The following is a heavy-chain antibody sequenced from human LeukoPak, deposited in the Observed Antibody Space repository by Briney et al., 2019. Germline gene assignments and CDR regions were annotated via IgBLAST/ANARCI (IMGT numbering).Heavy chain of an antibody. CDR2: IDWDDDK. J-gene: IGHJ3*02. D-gene: IGHD3-10*01. V-gene: IGHV2-70*11. Sequence: GSGPTLVNPTQTLTLTCTFSGFSLSTSGMCVSWIRQPPGKALEWLARIDWDDDKYYSTSLKTRLTISKDTSKNQVVLTMTNMDPVDTATYYCARQYYYGSGRGAFDIWGQGTMVTVSS. CDR1: GFSLSTSGMC. CDR3: ARQYYYGSGRGAFDI.